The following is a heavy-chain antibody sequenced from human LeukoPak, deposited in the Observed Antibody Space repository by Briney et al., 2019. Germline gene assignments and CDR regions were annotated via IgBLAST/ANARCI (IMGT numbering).Heavy chain of an antibody. D-gene: IGHD3-3*01. Sequence: GGSLRLSCAASGFTFSGYGMHWARQAPGKGLEWVAMIYYDGSNKYYANSVKGRFTISRDNSKNTVYLQMNSLRAEDTAVYFCVGMGGDLGGKILENWGQGTLVTVSS. V-gene: IGHV3-33*01. CDR2: IYYDGSNK. CDR3: VGMGGDLGGKILEN. J-gene: IGHJ4*02. CDR1: GFTFSGYG.